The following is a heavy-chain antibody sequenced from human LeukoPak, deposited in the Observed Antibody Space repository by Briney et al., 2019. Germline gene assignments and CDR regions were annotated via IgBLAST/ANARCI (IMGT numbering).Heavy chain of an antibody. CDR1: GSTFSSYA. J-gene: IGHJ6*04. V-gene: IGHV1-69*01. CDR2: IIPIFGTA. Sequence: SVKVSCKASGSTFSSYAISWVRQAPGKGLEWMGGIIPIFGTANYAQKFQGRVTITADESTSTAYMELSSLRSEDTAVYYCARALTGGTYYDILTGYYPYYYYYGMDVWGKGTTVTVSS. CDR3: ARALTGGTYYDILTGYYPYYYYYGMDV. D-gene: IGHD3-9*01.